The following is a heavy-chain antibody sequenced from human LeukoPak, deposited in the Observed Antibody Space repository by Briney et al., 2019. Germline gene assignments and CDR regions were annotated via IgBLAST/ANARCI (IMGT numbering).Heavy chain of an antibody. CDR2: ISYSGST. Sequence: SETLSLTCTVSGGSISRYYWSWIRQPPGKGLEWIGYISYSGSTNYNPSLKSRVTLSVDTSKNQFSLKLNSVTAADTAVYYCARHPEYYGPSGYWGQGTLVTVSS. V-gene: IGHV4-59*08. CDR1: GGSISRYY. J-gene: IGHJ4*02. CDR3: ARHPEYYGPSGY. D-gene: IGHD3-10*01.